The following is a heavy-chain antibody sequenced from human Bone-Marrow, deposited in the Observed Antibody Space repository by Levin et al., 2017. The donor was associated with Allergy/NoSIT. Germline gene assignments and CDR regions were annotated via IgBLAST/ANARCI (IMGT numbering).Heavy chain of an antibody. CDR2: ISYDGSNK. CDR1: GFTFSSYA. J-gene: IGHJ3*02. D-gene: IGHD2-15*01. V-gene: IGHV3-30-3*01. CDR3: AREEYCSGHSCYSDAFEI. Sequence: GGSLRLSCAASGFTFSSYAMHWVRQAPGKGLEWVALISYDGSNKYYPDSVKGRFTISRDNSKNTLYLQMNSLRAEDTAVYYCAREEYCSGHSCYSDAFEIWGQGTMVTVSS.